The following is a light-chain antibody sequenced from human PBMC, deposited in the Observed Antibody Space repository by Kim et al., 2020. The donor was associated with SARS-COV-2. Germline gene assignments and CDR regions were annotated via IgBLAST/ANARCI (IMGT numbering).Light chain of an antibody. V-gene: IGKV1-39*01. CDR3: QQSYSSPRA. Sequence: APGGERVTIACRASQSMSTYLHWYQHKPGEAPKRLISAATTLQSGVPSSFSGRGSGTDFTLTISRLQAEDFSNYYCQQSYSSPRAFGQGTPVDIK. J-gene: IGKJ5*01. CDR2: AAT. CDR1: QSMSTY.